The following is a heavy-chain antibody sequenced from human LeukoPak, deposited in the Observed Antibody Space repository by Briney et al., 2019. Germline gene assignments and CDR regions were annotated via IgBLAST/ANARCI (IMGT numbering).Heavy chain of an antibody. CDR1: GGSIGSYY. Sequence: PSETLSLTCTVSGGSIGSYYWSWIRQPPGKGLEWIGYIYYTENTNYNPSLKSRVTISVDTSKNQFSLNLTSVTAADTAVYYCAGGNFYDSRGHPYHFHYWGQGTLVTVPS. D-gene: IGHD3-22*01. V-gene: IGHV4-59*01. CDR3: AGGNFYDSRGHPYHFHY. J-gene: IGHJ4*02. CDR2: IYYTENT.